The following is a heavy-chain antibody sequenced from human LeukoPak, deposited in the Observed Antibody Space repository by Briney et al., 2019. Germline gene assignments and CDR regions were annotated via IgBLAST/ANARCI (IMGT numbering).Heavy chain of an antibody. CDR3: ARDGGWNYVDYYYGMDV. CDR1: GFTFSGYS. Sequence: GGSLRLSCAASGFTFSGYSMNWVRQAPGKGLEWVSYISSSSSTIYYADSVKGRFTISRDNAKNSLYLQMNSLRAEDTAVYYCARDGGWNYVDYYYGMDVWGQGTTVTVSS. CDR2: ISSSSSTI. J-gene: IGHJ6*02. D-gene: IGHD1-7*01. V-gene: IGHV3-48*01.